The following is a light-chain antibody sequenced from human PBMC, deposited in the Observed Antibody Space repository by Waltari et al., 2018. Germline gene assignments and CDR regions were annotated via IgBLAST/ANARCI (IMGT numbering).Light chain of an antibody. CDR1: QSISKY. J-gene: IGKJ1*01. V-gene: IGKV3-11*01. CDR3: QNHERLPAT. Sequence: VLTQSPATLSLSPGERATISCRASQSISKYLVWYQKRPGNAPSLLIYAASTRATCIPDRFSGSGFGTDFTLTISRLEPEDFAMYYCQNHERLPATFGQGTKVEIK. CDR2: AAS.